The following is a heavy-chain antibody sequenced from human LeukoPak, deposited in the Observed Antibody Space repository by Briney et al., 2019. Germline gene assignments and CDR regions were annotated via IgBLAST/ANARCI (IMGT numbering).Heavy chain of an antibody. CDR3: ARAQLGYCSSTSCYGNYMDV. CDR2: ISASGDST. D-gene: IGHD2-2*01. Sequence: QSGGSLRLSCAASGFTFSSYAMSWVRQAPGKGLEWVSAISASGDSTYYADSVKGRFTISRDNAKNSLYLQMNSLRAEDTAVYYCARAQLGYCSSTSCYGNYMDVWGKGTTVTVSS. CDR1: GFTFSSYA. V-gene: IGHV3-23*01. J-gene: IGHJ6*03.